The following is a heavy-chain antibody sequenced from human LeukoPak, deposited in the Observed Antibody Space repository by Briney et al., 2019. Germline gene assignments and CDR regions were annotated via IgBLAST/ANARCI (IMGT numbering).Heavy chain of an antibody. CDR1: GFTFSTSW. CDR2: IKEDGSEK. D-gene: IGHD6-19*01. V-gene: IGHV3-7*01. Sequence: PGGSLRLSCAASGFTFSTSWMIWVRQAPGKGLEWVANIKEDGSEKYYVDSVKGRFTISRDNAKNSLYLQMNSLRAEDTAVYYGASGYYSGWYIPYYWGQGTLVTVSS. CDR3: ASGYYSGWYIPYY. J-gene: IGHJ4*02.